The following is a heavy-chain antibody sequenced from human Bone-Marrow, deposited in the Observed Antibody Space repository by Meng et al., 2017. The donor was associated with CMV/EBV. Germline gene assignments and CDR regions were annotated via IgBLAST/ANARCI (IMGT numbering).Heavy chain of an antibody. CDR3: AGVGATGNLGY. V-gene: IGHV4-59*01. D-gene: IGHD1-26*01. CDR1: GGSISSYY. CDR2: IYYSGST. J-gene: IGHJ4*02. Sequence: SETLSLTCTVSGGSISSYYWSWIRQPPGKGLEWIGYIYYSGSTNYNPSLKSRVTISVDTSKNQFSLKLSSVTAADTAVYYCAGVGATGNLGYCGQGTLVTVSS.